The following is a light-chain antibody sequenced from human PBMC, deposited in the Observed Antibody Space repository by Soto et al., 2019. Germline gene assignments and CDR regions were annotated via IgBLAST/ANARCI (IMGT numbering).Light chain of an antibody. CDR3: QQYYSTPYT. CDR1: RSVLYNSNTKNY. J-gene: IGKJ2*01. V-gene: IGKV4-1*01. CDR2: WAS. Sequence: DIVMTQSPDSLAVSLGERATINCKSSRSVLYNSNTKNYLAWYQQKPGQPPKLLIYWASTRESGVPDRFSGSGSGTDFTLTISSLQAEDVAVYYCQQYYSTPYTFVQGTKLEIK.